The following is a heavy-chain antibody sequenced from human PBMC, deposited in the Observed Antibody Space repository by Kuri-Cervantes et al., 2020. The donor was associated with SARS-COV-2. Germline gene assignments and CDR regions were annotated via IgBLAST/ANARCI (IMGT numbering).Heavy chain of an antibody. Sequence: GGSLRLSCAASGFTFSSYSMNWVRQAPGKGLEWVSYISSSSSTIYYADSVKGRFTISRDNAKNSPYLQMNSLRAEDTAVYYCARDVPDYWGQGTLVTVSS. CDR2: ISSSSSTI. J-gene: IGHJ4*02. CDR1: GFTFSSYS. CDR3: ARDVPDY. V-gene: IGHV3-48*01.